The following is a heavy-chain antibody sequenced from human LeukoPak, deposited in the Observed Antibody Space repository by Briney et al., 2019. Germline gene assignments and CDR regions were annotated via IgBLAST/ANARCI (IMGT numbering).Heavy chain of an antibody. CDR3: LRDLNWSLDQ. Sequence: GGSLRLSCAASGFTFSNYMMHWVRQAPRKGLVRVSRIKSDGITITYADSVKGRFTISRDNAKNTLYLQMNSLRAEDTAVYYCLRDLNWSLDQWGQGTLVTVSS. V-gene: IGHV3-74*01. CDR2: IKSDGITI. D-gene: IGHD1-20*01. CDR1: GFTFSNYM. J-gene: IGHJ4*02.